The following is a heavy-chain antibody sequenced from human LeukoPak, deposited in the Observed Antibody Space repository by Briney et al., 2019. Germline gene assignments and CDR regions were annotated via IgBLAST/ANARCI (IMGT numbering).Heavy chain of an antibody. CDR3: ATRNGVVPVEDY. CDR1: GFSFSSYA. CDR2: ISASGSST. D-gene: IGHD2-2*01. Sequence: GGSLRLSCAASGFSFSSYAMSWVRQAPGKAREWVSAISASGSSTYSADSVKGQFTISRDNSKNTLYLQMNSLRAEDTAVYYCATRNGVVPVEDYWGRGTLVTVSS. V-gene: IGHV3-23*01. J-gene: IGHJ4*02.